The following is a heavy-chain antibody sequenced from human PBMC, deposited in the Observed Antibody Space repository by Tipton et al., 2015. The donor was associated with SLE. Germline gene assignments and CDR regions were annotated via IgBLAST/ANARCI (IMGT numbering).Heavy chain of an antibody. J-gene: IGHJ1*01. D-gene: IGHD2-2*01. CDR3: VRASLSFVEYQLLSAEYFQH. Sequence: GSLRLSCAASGFTFSSYSINWVRQAPGKGLEWVSSISSYGSYIYYADSVKGRFTISRDNAKNSLYLQMSSLRVEDTAIYYCVRASLSFVEYQLLSAEYFQHWGQGTLVTVSS. CDR2: ISSYGSYI. V-gene: IGHV3-21*01. CDR1: GFTFSSYS.